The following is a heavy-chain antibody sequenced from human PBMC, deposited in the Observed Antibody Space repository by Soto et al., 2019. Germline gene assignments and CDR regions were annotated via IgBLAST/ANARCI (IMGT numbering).Heavy chain of an antibody. D-gene: IGHD3-16*01. V-gene: IGHV3-48*02. J-gene: IGHJ3*02. CDR1: GFTFSIYS. CDR3: ARNPEGRGIGAFDI. CDR2: ISSSSSTI. Sequence: EVQLVESGGGLVQPGGSLRLSCAASGFTFSIYSMNWVRQAPGKGLEWVSYISSSSSTIYYADSVKGRFTISRDNAKNSLYMQMNNQRDEDTAVYYSARNPEGRGIGAFDIWGQGTMVTVSS.